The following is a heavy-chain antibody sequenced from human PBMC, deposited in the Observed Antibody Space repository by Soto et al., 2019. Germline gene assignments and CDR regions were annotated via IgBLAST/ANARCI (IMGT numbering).Heavy chain of an antibody. CDR1: GGSICRGGYY. J-gene: IGHJ4*02. D-gene: IGHD2-15*01. Sequence: QVQLQESGPGLVKPSQTLSLPCTVSGGSICRGGYYWSWIRQHPGKGLEWSGYIYYIGSTSSNPSLQGRVTISGDTSKKHFSLKLSSARAADTAVYYWERGVAHWGQGTLVTVSS. CDR2: IYYIGST. CDR3: ERGVAH. V-gene: IGHV4-31*03.